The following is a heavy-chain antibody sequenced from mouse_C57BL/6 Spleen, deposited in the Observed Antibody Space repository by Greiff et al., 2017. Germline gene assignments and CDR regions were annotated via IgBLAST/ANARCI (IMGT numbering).Heavy chain of an antibody. CDR2: IYAGDGDT. Sequence: VQLQQSGPELVKPGASVKLSCKASGYAFSSSWMNWVKQRPGKGLEWIGRIYAGDGDTNYNGNFKGKATLTADKTSSTAYMQLSSLTSEDSAVYFCARCEPRDSSGYDYWGQGTTLTVSS. D-gene: IGHD3-2*02. J-gene: IGHJ2*01. CDR3: ARCEPRDSSGYDY. CDR1: GYAFSSSW. V-gene: IGHV1-82*01.